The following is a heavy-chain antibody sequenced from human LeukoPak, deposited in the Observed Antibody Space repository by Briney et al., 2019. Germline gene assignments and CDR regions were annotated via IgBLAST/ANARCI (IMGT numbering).Heavy chain of an antibody. CDR1: GYTFTNYY. Sequence: ASVKVSCKTSGYTFTNYYMHWVRQAPGQGLEWMGVINPSGGSTTYAQKFQGRVTMTTDTSTSTVYMDLSSLRSEDTAIYYCARAYGSGNYSHFDYWGQGTLVTVSS. CDR3: ARAYGSGNYSHFDY. D-gene: IGHD3-10*01. J-gene: IGHJ4*02. CDR2: INPSGGST. V-gene: IGHV1-46*01.